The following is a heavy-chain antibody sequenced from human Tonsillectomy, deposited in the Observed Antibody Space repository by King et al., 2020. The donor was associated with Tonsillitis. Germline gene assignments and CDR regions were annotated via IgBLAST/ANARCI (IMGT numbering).Heavy chain of an antibody. J-gene: IGHJ4*02. Sequence: VQLVESGGGVVQPGRSLRLSCAASGFTFSSYGMHWVRQAPGKGLEWVAVISYDGSNKHYVDSVKGRFTISRDNSKNTLYLQMNSLRAEDTAVYFWAKEIYAKGSGDVDYWGQGTLVTVAS. CDR2: ISYDGSNK. CDR1: GFTFSSYG. CDR3: AKEIYAKGSGDVDY. V-gene: IGHV3-30*18. D-gene: IGHD2-8*01.